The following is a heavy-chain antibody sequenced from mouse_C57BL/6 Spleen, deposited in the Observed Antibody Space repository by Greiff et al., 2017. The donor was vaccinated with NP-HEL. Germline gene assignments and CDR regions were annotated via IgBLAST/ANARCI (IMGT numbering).Heavy chain of an antibody. V-gene: IGHV1-59*01. D-gene: IGHD1-2*01. Sequence: QVQLQQPGAELVRPGPSVKLSCKASGYTFTSYWMHWVKQRPGQGLEWIGVIDPSDSYTNYNQKFKGKATLTVDTSSSTAYMQLSSLTSEDSAVYYCARSGTTAGYFDYWGQGTTLTVSS. J-gene: IGHJ2*01. CDR1: GYTFTSYW. CDR2: IDPSDSYT. CDR3: ARSGTTAGYFDY.